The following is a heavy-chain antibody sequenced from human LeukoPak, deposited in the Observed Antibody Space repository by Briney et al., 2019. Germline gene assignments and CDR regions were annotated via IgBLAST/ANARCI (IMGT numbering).Heavy chain of an antibody. CDR1: GGSVSSGDHY. J-gene: IGHJ4*02. CDR3: ARESTTVAGTFDY. D-gene: IGHD6-19*01. V-gene: IGHV4-30-4*01. CDR2: IYDSGST. Sequence: SETLSLTCTVSGGSVSSGDHYWSWIRQTPGKGLEWIGYIYDSGSTYYNPSLKSRVTISVDTSKNQFSLKLSSVTAADTAMYYCARESTTVAGTFDYWGQGTLVTVSS.